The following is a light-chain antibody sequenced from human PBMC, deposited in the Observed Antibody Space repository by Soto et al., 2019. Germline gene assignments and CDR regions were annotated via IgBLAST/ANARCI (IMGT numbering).Light chain of an antibody. CDR2: DVS. J-gene: IGLJ1*01. V-gene: IGLV2-14*03. CDR3: SSYTRSDTYV. CDR1: SSDVGNYNY. Sequence: QSALTQPASVSGSPGQSITISCTGTSSDVGNYNYVSWHQHHPGKAPKLMINDVSNRPSGVSSRSSGSKSGNTASLTISGLQAEDEADYYCSSYTRSDTYVFGTGTKLTVL.